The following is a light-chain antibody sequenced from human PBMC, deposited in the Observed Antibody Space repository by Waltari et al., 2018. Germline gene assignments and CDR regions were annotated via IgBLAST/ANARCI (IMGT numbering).Light chain of an antibody. CDR3: MEALQSVT. CDR1: QSLLHSNGYNY. V-gene: IGKV2-28*01. CDR2: LGS. J-gene: IGKJ5*01. Sequence: DIVMTQSPLSLPVTPGEPASISCRSSQSLLHSNGYNYLVWYLQKPGQSPQILIYLGSNRASGVPGRFSGSGSGTDFTLKISRVEAEDAGVYYCMEALQSVTFGQGTRLEIK.